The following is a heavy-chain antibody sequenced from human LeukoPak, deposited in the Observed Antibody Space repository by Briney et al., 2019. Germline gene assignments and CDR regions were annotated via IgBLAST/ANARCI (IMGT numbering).Heavy chain of an antibody. D-gene: IGHD3-3*01. V-gene: IGHV5-51*01. CDR3: ARQITISHFDY. CDR1: GSPFTTYW. CDR2: IHPGDSDT. J-gene: IGHJ4*02. Sequence: GAPLKISCQGSGSPFTTYWIGWGRQMPGKGLEGMGIIHPGDSDTRYSPSFKGQVTISADKSISTAYLQWSNLKASDTAMYYCARQITISHFDYWGQGTLVTVSS.